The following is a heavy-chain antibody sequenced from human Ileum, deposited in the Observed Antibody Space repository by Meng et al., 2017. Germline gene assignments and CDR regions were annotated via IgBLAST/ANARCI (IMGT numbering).Heavy chain of an antibody. V-gene: IGHV1-8*01. D-gene: IGHD1-1*01. Sequence: QVQLVQSGPEVKKPGASVTVFCKASGFIFSSYDINWVRQAARQGLEWMGWMNPNSGNTGFAKKFQDRITMTRDTSINTAYMELSSLTSEDTAVYYCARRTQSTGTALGYWGQGTLVTVSS. J-gene: IGHJ4*02. CDR3: ARRTQSTGTALGY. CDR2: MNPNSGNT. CDR1: GFIFSSYD.